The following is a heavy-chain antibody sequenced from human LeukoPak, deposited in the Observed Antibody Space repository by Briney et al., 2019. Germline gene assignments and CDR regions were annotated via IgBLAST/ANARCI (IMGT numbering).Heavy chain of an antibody. CDR1: GGSYTGYY. CDR2: INHSGSS. D-gene: IGHD1-7*01. V-gene: IGHV4-34*01. CDR3: ARDPGIIGTAVDF. J-gene: IGHJ4*02. Sequence: SETLSLTCVVSGGSYTGYYCNWFRQPPGKGLEWIGEINHSGSSSYNPSLQSRVTMSVNTSNNQFSLKMTSVTAADTAVYHCARDPGIIGTAVDFWGQGTLVTVSS.